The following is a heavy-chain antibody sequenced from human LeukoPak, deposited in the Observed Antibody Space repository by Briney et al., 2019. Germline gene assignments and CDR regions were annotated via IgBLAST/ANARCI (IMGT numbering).Heavy chain of an antibody. V-gene: IGHV3-11*01. CDR1: GFTFSDYY. Sequence: GGSLRLSCAASGFTFSDYYMSWIRQAPGKGLEWVLYISSSGSTIYYADSVKGRFTISRDNAKNSLYLQMNSLRAEDTAVYYCARDPMVRGVTPIYYYGMDVWGQGTTVTVSS. CDR2: ISSSGSTI. D-gene: IGHD3-10*01. J-gene: IGHJ6*02. CDR3: ARDPMVRGVTPIYYYGMDV.